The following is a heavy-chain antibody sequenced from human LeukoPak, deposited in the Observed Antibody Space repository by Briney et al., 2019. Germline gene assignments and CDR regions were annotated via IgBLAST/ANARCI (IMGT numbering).Heavy chain of an antibody. Sequence: SETLSLTCAVYGGSFSGYYWSWIRQPPGKGLEWIGEINHSGSTNYNPSLKSRVTISVDTSKNQFSLKLNSVTPEDTAVYYCARDVGSSGWYTFDYWGQGTLVTVSS. J-gene: IGHJ4*02. CDR1: GGSFSGYY. D-gene: IGHD6-19*01. CDR2: INHSGST. V-gene: IGHV4-34*01. CDR3: ARDVGSSGWYTFDY.